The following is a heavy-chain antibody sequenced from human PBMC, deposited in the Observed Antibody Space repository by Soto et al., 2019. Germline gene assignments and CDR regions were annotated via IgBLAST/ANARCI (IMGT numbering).Heavy chain of an antibody. V-gene: IGHV3-23*01. CDR2: ISDNGGRT. J-gene: IGHJ4*02. D-gene: IGHD6-19*01. Sequence: PGGSLRLSCAASGFTFSTYAMNWVRQAPGKGLEWVSSISDNGGRTNYADSVKGRFTISRDNSTNTLFLQVNSLRAEDTAVYYCAKGYGSGWYPWGDWGQGTLVTVSS. CDR3: AKGYGSGWYPWGD. CDR1: GFTFSTYA.